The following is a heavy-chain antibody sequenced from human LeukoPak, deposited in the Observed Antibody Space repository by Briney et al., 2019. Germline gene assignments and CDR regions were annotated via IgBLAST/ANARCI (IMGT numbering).Heavy chain of an antibody. V-gene: IGHV1-2*02. CDR1: GYTFTGYY. D-gene: IGHD4-11*01. CDR3: ASDSNYGDPLYYFDY. Sequence: GASVKVSCKASGYTFTGYYMHWVRQAPGQGLEWMGWINPNSGGTNSAQKFQGRVTMTRDTSISTANMKLSRLRSDGTAVYYCASDSNYGDPLYYFDYWGQGTLVTVSS. CDR2: INPNSGGT. J-gene: IGHJ4*02.